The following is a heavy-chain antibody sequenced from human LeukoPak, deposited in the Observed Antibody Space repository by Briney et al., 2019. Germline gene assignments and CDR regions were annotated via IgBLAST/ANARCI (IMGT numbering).Heavy chain of an antibody. CDR3: ARRFRSGSCTN. V-gene: IGHV4-39*01. CDR2: IYYSGST. J-gene: IGHJ4*02. D-gene: IGHD1-26*01. CDR1: GGSISSSSYY. Sequence: SETLSLTCTVSGGSISSSSYYWGWIRQPPGKGLEWIGSIYYSGSTYYNPSLKSRVTISVDTSKNQFSLKLSSVTAADTAVYYCARRFRSGSCTNWGQGTLVTVSS.